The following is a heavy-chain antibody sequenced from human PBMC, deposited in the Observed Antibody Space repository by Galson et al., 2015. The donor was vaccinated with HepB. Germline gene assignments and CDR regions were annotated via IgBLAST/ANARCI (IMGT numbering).Heavy chain of an antibody. V-gene: IGHV3-30*04. Sequence: SLRLSCAASGFTFSSYAMHWVRQAPGKGLEWVAVISYDGSNKHYADSVKGRFTISRDNSKNTLYLQMNSLRAEDTAVYYCARPNYDILTGYRYYYYYYGMDVWGQGTTVTVSS. J-gene: IGHJ6*02. D-gene: IGHD3-9*01. CDR2: ISYDGSNK. CDR3: ARPNYDILTGYRYYYYYYGMDV. CDR1: GFTFSSYA.